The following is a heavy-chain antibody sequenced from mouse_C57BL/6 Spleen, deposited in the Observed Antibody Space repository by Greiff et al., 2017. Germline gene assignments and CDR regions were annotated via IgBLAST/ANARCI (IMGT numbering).Heavy chain of an antibody. V-gene: IGHV5-6*01. Sequence: EVQRVESGGDLVKPGGSLKLSCAASGFTFSSYGMSWVRQTPDKRLEWVATISSGGSYTYYPDSVKGRFTISRDNAKNTLYLQMSSLKSEDTAMYYCAREGYDYGQAWFAYWGQGTLVTVSA. D-gene: IGHD2-4*01. CDR3: AREGYDYGQAWFAY. CDR2: ISSGGSYT. CDR1: GFTFSSYG. J-gene: IGHJ3*01.